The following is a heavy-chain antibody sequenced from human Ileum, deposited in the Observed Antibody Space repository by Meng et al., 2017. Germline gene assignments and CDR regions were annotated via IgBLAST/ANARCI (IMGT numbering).Heavy chain of an antibody. CDR2: ISFDGSNK. D-gene: IGHD3-22*01. CDR1: GFTFSSYA. CDR3: ARGLPYYDSTDYYRLDY. J-gene: IGHJ4*02. V-gene: IGHV3-30-3*01. Sequence: QVHLVESGGGVVQPGRSLRLSCAASGFTFSSYAVHWVRQASGKGLEWVAVISFDGSNKYYIDSVKGRFTISRDNSKNTVFLQMGSLRAEDTALYYCARGLPYYDSTDYYRLDYWGQGTLVTVSS.